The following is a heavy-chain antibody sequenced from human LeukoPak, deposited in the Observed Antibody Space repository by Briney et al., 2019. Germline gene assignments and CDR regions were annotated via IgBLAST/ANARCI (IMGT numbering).Heavy chain of an antibody. J-gene: IGHJ6*03. V-gene: IGHV4-59*01. D-gene: IGHD1-26*01. Sequence: SETLSLTCTVSGGSISSYYWSWIRQPPGKGLEWIGYIYYSGSTNYNPSLKSRVTISVETSQNQFSLKLSAGNVACTPGLYVASLSSGSYYGYYYYYMDVWGKGTTGTGSS. CDR1: GGSISSYY. CDR3: ASLSSGSYYGYYYYYMDV. CDR2: IYYSGST.